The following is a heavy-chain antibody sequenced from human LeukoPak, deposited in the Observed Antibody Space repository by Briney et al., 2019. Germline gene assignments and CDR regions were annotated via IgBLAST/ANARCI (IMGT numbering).Heavy chain of an antibody. CDR3: ARGPRRTLDY. CDR1: GGSFSDYY. Sequence: SETLSLTCAVYGGSFSDYYWSWIRQPPGKGLEWIGEINHSGSTNYNPSLKSRVTISVDTSKNQFSLKLSSVTAADTAVYYCARGPRRTLDYWGQGTLVTVSS. CDR2: INHSGST. J-gene: IGHJ4*02. V-gene: IGHV4-34*01.